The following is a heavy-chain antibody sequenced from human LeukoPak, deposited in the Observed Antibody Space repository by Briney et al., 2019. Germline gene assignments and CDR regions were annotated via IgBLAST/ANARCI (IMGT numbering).Heavy chain of an antibody. V-gene: IGHV3-21*01. CDR1: GFTFSTYS. CDR2: ISSSGTYV. D-gene: IGHD6-19*01. Sequence: GGSLRLSCAASGFTFSTYSMNWVRQAPGKGLEWVSSISSSGTYVYYADSVKGRFTISRDTAKNSLFLQMNSLRAEDTAVYYCARDHVPLYSIGWYGTEGSFDYWGQGTLVTVSS. J-gene: IGHJ4*02. CDR3: ARDHVPLYSIGWYGTEGSFDY.